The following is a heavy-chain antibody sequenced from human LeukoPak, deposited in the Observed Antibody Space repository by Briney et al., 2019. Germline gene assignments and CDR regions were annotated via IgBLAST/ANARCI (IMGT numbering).Heavy chain of an antibody. CDR1: GFTFSSYT. D-gene: IGHD2-2*01. J-gene: IGHJ4*02. CDR3: ARGETSSYDY. V-gene: IGHV3-53*01. Sequence: GGSLRLSCAASGFTFSSYTMSWVRQAPGKGLEWVSVIYSGGNTYYADSVKGRFTISRDNSKNTVYLQMNSLRAEDTAVYYCARGETSSYDYWGQGTLVTVSS. CDR2: IYSGGNT.